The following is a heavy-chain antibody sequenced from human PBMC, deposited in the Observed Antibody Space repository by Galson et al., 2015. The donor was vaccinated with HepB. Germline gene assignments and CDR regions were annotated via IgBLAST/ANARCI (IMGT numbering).Heavy chain of an antibody. CDR3: ARARYSTSSPDY. CDR2: ISTYNFNK. J-gene: IGHJ4*02. V-gene: IGHV1-18*01. D-gene: IGHD6-6*01. CDR1: GVTFSSYT. Sequence: SVKVSCKASGVTFSSYTISWVRQAPGQGLEWMGWISTYNFNKNFAQRLQDRVTITTDTATNTAYMELRSLGSDDTAVYYCARARYSTSSPDYWGQGTLVTVSS.